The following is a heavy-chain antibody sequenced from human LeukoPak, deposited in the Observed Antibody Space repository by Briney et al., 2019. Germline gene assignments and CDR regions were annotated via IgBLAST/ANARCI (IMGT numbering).Heavy chain of an antibody. CDR2: INWNGGST. J-gene: IGHJ6*04. Sequence: GGSLRLSCAASGFTFDDYGMSWVRQAPGKGLEWVSGINWNGGSTGYADSVKGRFTISRDNAKNSLYLQMNSLRAEDTALYYCARDLCSSTSCYFSDVWGKGTTVTVSS. CDR1: GFTFDDYG. V-gene: IGHV3-20*04. D-gene: IGHD2-2*01. CDR3: ARDLCSSTSCYFSDV.